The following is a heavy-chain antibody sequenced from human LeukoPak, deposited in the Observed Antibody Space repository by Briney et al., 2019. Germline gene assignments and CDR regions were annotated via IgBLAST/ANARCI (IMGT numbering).Heavy chain of an antibody. V-gene: IGHV3-30-3*01. J-gene: IGHJ4*02. D-gene: IGHD3-22*01. Sequence: PGGSLRLSCAASGFTFSSYAMHWVRQAPGRGLEWVAVISYDGSNKYYADSVKDRFTISRDNSKNTLYLQMNSLRAEDTAVYYCAREPGRYYYDSSGSDYWGQGTLVTVSS. CDR1: GFTFSSYA. CDR3: AREPGRYYYDSSGSDY. CDR2: ISYDGSNK.